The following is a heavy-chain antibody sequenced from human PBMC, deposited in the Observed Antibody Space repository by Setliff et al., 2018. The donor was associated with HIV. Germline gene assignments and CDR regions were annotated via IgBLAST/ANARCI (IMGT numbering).Heavy chain of an antibody. Sequence: LRLSCAASGFTFSNYAMSWVRQAPGEGLEWVSAILSTGERTFYADSVKGRFTISRDNSQNTVYLQMNSLRAEDTAEYYCAKELAASGLGYFDSWGRGILVTVSS. D-gene: IGHD3-22*01. CDR1: GFTFSNYA. V-gene: IGHV3-23*01. J-gene: IGHJ4*02. CDR2: ILSTGERT. CDR3: AKELAASGLGYFDS.